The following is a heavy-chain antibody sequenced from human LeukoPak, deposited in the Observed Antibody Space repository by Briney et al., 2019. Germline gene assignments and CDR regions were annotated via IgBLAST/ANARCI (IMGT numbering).Heavy chain of an antibody. CDR3: VRSQGGYYYDSSGYYQGPLDY. Sequence: GRSLRLSCAASGFTFSSYSMNWVRQAPGKGLEWVSSISSSSSYIYYADSVKGRFTISRDNAKNSLYLQMNGLRAEDTAMYYCVRSQGGYYYDSSGYYQGPLDYWGQGTLVTVSS. V-gene: IGHV3-21*01. D-gene: IGHD3-22*01. CDR1: GFTFSSYS. CDR2: ISSSSSYI. J-gene: IGHJ4*02.